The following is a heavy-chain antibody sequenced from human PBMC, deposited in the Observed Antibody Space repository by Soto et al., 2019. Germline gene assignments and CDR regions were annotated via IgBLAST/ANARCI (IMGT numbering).Heavy chain of an antibody. J-gene: IGHJ6*02. Sequence: GGSLRLSCAASGFTFSSYAMHWVRQAPGKGLEWVAVISYDGSNKYYADSVKGRFTISRDNSKNTLYLQMNSLRAEDTAVYYCAREREVVQLWLSPWYYGMDVWGQGTTVTVSS. CDR1: GFTFSSYA. V-gene: IGHV3-30-3*01. CDR3: AREREVVQLWLSPWYYGMDV. D-gene: IGHD5-18*01. CDR2: ISYDGSNK.